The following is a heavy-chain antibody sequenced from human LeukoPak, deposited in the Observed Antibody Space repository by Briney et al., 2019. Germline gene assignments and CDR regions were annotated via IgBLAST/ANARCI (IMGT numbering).Heavy chain of an antibody. CDR2: IRSKAYGGTT. Sequence: GGSLRLSCTASGFTFGDYAMSWVRQAPGKGLEWVGFIRSKAYGGTTQYAASVKGRFTISRDDSKSIAYLQMNSLKTEDTAVYYCAKDLREWELLQGSDAFDIWGQGTMVTVSS. V-gene: IGHV3-49*04. CDR1: GFTFGDYA. J-gene: IGHJ3*02. CDR3: AKDLREWELLQGSDAFDI. D-gene: IGHD1-26*01.